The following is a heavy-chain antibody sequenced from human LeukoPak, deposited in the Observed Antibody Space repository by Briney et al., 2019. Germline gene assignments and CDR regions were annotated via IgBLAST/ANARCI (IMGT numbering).Heavy chain of an antibody. D-gene: IGHD3-22*01. CDR2: IYSGGST. V-gene: IGHV3-66*01. J-gene: IGHJ3*02. CDR1: GFTFSSSW. Sequence: GGSLRLSCEASGFTFSSSWMSWVRQAPGKGLEWVSVIYSGGSTYYVDSVKVRFTISRDISKNTLYLQMNSLRAEDTAVYYSARSLTYYYDSSGYHDAFDIWGQGTMVTVSS. CDR3: ARSLTYYYDSSGYHDAFDI.